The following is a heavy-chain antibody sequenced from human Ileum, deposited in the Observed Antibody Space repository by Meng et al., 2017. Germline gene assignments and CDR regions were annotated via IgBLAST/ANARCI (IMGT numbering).Heavy chain of an antibody. V-gene: IGHV4-61*01. Sequence: QVQPPDWDQSLVRPAQTLSLLCNVSGGSVSSASYYWSWIRQPPGKGLEWIGLIHYSGSRNYTPSLKSRVTMSVDTSKNQVSLRLTSVTAADTAVYYCARFYGSGTFEVHDYWGQGTLVTVSS. J-gene: IGHJ4*02. CDR1: GGSVSSASYY. CDR2: IHYSGSR. D-gene: IGHD3-10*01. CDR3: ARFYGSGTFEVHDY.